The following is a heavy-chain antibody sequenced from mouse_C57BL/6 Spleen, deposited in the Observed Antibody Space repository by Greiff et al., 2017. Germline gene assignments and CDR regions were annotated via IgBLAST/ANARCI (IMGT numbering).Heavy chain of an antibody. CDR3: AREDWARAMDY. V-gene: IGHV1-61*01. CDR1: GYTFTSYW. CDR2: IYPSDSET. J-gene: IGHJ4*01. D-gene: IGHD4-1*01. Sequence: QVQLQQPGAELVRPGSSVKLSCKASGYTFTSYWMDWVKQRPGQGLEWIGNIYPSDSETHYNQKFKDKATLTVDKSSSTAYMQRSSLTSEDSAVYYCAREDWARAMDYWGQGTSVTVSS.